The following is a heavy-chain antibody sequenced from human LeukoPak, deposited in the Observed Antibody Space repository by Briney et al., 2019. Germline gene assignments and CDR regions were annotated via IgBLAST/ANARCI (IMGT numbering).Heavy chain of an antibody. J-gene: IGHJ4*02. Sequence: GGSLRLSCAASGFTVSSNYMSWVRQAPGKGLEWVSVIYSGGSTYYADSVKGRFTISRDNSKNTLYLQMNSLRAEDTAVYYCARAWTGSFRAILGYYFDYWGQGTLVTVSS. D-gene: IGHD3-3*01. CDR2: IYSGGST. CDR3: ARAWTGSFRAILGYYFDY. V-gene: IGHV3-66*01. CDR1: GFTVSSNY.